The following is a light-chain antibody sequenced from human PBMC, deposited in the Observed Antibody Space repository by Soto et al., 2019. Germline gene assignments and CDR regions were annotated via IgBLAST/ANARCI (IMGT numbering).Light chain of an antibody. Sequence: EIVLTQSPGTLSLSPGERATLSCRASQSVSSSYLAWYQQNPGQAPRLLIYGASSRATGITDRFRGSGSGTDFTLTISRLEPEDFAVYFCQQYDSSPLTFGGGTKLEIK. CDR2: GAS. CDR1: QSVSSSY. V-gene: IGKV3-20*01. J-gene: IGKJ4*01. CDR3: QQYDSSPLT.